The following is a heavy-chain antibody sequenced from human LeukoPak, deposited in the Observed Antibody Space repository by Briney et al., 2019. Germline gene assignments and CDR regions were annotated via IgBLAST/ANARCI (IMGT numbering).Heavy chain of an antibody. V-gene: IGHV4-59*01. CDR3: ARGGAHSGYEFDC. J-gene: IGHJ4*02. CDR2: IYSSGST. Sequence: PSETLSLTCTVSGVSITSYYWTWIRQPPGKGLERIGHIYSSGSTNYNPSLESRLTMSVDTSTNQFSLKLSTVTAADTAVYYWARGGAHSGYEFDCWGQGTLVTVSS. D-gene: IGHD5-12*01. CDR1: GVSITSYY.